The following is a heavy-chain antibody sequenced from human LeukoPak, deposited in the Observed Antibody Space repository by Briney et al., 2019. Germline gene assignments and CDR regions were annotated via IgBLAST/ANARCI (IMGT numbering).Heavy chain of an antibody. Sequence: PGGSLRLSCAASGFTFSSYEMNWVRQAPGKGLEWVSYISSSGSTIYYADSVKGRFTISRDNAKNSLYLQMNSLRAEDTAVYYCARDPQIVVVTADWFDPWGQGTLVTVSS. CDR1: GFTFSSYE. D-gene: IGHD2-21*02. CDR3: ARDPQIVVVTADWFDP. J-gene: IGHJ5*02. V-gene: IGHV3-48*03. CDR2: ISSSGSTI.